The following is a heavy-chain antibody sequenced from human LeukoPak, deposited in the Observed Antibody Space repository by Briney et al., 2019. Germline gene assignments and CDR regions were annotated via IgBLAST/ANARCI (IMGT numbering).Heavy chain of an antibody. CDR2: ISAYNGNT. V-gene: IGHV1-18*01. D-gene: IGHD3-10*01. J-gene: IGHJ4*02. Sequence: ASVKASCKASGYTFTSYGISWVRQAPGQGLEWMGWISAYNGNTNYAQKLQGRVTMTTDTSTSTAYMELRSLRSDDTAVYYCAISLQHYGSGSYLDFDYWGQGTLVTVSS. CDR1: GYTFTSYG. CDR3: AISLQHYGSGSYLDFDY.